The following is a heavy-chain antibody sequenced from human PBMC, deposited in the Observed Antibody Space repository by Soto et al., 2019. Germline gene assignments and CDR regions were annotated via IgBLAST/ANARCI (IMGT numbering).Heavy chain of an antibody. D-gene: IGHD3-3*01. CDR2: IKIKTDGGTT. J-gene: IGHJ6*02. V-gene: IGHV3-15*01. CDR1: GLTFSNAC. Sequence: GGSLRLSCVVSGLTFSNACISWVRQAPGKGLEWVCRIKIKTDGGTTDYATPVKARFTISRDDSKSTLYLQMNSVNTEDTAVYYCSTDWYGAYDFWSGDIGAYCSVGMDVWGQGTMVTVSS. CDR3: STDWYGAYDFWSGDIGAYCSVGMDV.